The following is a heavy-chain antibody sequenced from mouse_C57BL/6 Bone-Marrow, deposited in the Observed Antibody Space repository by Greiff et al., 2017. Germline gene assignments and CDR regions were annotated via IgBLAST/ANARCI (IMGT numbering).Heavy chain of an antibody. CDR2: IRNKANGYTT. D-gene: IGHD1-1*01. Sequence: EVQLVESGGGLVQPGGSLSLSCAASGFTFTDYYMSWVRQPPGKALEWLGFIRNKANGYTTEYSASVKGRFTISRDNSQSILYLQMNALRAEDSATYYCARSYYGSSPYYFDYWGQGTTLTVSS. V-gene: IGHV7-3*01. J-gene: IGHJ2*01. CDR1: GFTFTDYY. CDR3: ARSYYGSSPYYFDY.